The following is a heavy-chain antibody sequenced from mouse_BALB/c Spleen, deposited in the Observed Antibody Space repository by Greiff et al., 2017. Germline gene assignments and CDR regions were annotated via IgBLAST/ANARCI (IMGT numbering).Heavy chain of an antibody. V-gene: IGHV5-12-1*01. CDR1: GFAFSSYD. Sequence: EVQLVESGGGLVQPGGSLKLSCAASGFAFSSYDMSWVRQTPEKRLEWVAYISSGGGSTYYPDTVKGRFTISRDNAKNTLYLQMSSLKSEDTAMYYCARSYYRYPFAYWGQGTLVTVSA. J-gene: IGHJ3*01. CDR3: ARSYYRYPFAY. CDR2: ISSGGGST. D-gene: IGHD2-14*01.